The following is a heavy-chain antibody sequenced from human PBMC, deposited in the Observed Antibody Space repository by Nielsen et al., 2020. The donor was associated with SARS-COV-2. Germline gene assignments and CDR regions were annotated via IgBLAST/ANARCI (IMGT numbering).Heavy chain of an antibody. Sequence: GESLKISCEASGFIFNTYGMNWVRQAPGKGLEWISYISDDNTIFYADSVKGRFTISRDNSKNTLYLQMNSLRAEDTAVYYCARASSGSYLYYFDYWGQGTLVTVSS. J-gene: IGHJ4*02. CDR2: ISDDNTI. D-gene: IGHD1-26*01. V-gene: IGHV3-48*01. CDR1: GFIFNTYG. CDR3: ARASSGSYLYYFDY.